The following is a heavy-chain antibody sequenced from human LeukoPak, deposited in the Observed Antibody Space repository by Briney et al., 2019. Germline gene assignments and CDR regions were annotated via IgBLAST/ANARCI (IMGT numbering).Heavy chain of an antibody. Sequence: SVKVSCKASGGTFSSYAISWVRQAPGQGLEWVGGIIPIFGTANYAQKFQGRVTITADESTSTAYMELSSLRFEDTAVYYCARGGIQLWFPFDYWGQGTLVTVSS. CDR1: GGTFSSYA. D-gene: IGHD5-18*01. V-gene: IGHV1-69*01. CDR3: ARGGIQLWFPFDY. J-gene: IGHJ4*02. CDR2: IIPIFGTA.